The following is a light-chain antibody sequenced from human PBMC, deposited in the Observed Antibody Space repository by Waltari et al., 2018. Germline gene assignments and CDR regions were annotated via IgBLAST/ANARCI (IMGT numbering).Light chain of an antibody. CDR3: QTGGHGTWV. V-gene: IGLV4-69*01. J-gene: IGLJ3*02. CDR2: VNSDGSH. Sequence: QLVLTQSPSASVKLTCTLSSGHSSNVIAWLQQHPEKGPRYLMKVNSDGSHSKGDEIPDRFSGSSSGAERYLTISNLQSEEEADYYCQTGGHGTWVFGGGTKLTVL. CDR1: SGHSSNV.